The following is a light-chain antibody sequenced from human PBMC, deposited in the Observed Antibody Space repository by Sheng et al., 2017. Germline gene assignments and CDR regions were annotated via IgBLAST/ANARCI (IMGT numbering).Light chain of an antibody. CDR2: QDT. Sequence: SFDLTQPPSVSVSPGQTASISCSGDSLGSKYASWYQQKPGQSPVLVIYQDTKRPSGIPKRFSGSNSGNTATLTISGTQATDEADYYCQAWDSSTVVFGTGTKVTVL. V-gene: IGLV3-1*01. CDR1: SLGSKY. CDR3: QAWDSSTVV. J-gene: IGLJ1*01.